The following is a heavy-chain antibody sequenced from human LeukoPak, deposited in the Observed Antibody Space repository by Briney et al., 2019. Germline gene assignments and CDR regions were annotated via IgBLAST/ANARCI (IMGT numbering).Heavy chain of an antibody. CDR3: ARVGATTPYSYGMDV. CDR2: ISAYNGNT. D-gene: IGHD1-26*01. Sequence: ASVKVSCKASGYTFTSYGISWVRQAPGQGLEWMGWISAYNGNTNYAQKLQGRVTMTTDTSTSTAYMELRSLRSDDTAVYYCARVGATTPYSYGMDVWGQGTTVTVSS. CDR1: GYTFTSYG. V-gene: IGHV1-18*01. J-gene: IGHJ6*02.